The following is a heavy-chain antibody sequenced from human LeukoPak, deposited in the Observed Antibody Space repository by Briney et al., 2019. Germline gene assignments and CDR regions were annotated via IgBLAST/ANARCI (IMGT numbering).Heavy chain of an antibody. CDR3: ATDPGNRRGYSYGWRY. J-gene: IGHJ4*02. CDR2: FDPEDGET. D-gene: IGHD5-18*01. Sequence: ASVKVSCKVSGYTLTELSMHWVRQAPGKGLEWMGGFDPEDGETIYAQKFQGRVTMTEDTSTDTAYMELSSLRSEDTAVYYCATDPGNRRGYSYGWRYWGQGTLVTVSS. V-gene: IGHV1-24*01. CDR1: GYTLTELS.